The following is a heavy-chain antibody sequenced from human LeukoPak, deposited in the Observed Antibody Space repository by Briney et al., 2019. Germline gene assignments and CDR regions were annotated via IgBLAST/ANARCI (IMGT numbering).Heavy chain of an antibody. V-gene: IGHV1-8*01. J-gene: IGHJ4*02. CDR3: ARRSSSSWDY. Sequence: ASVKVSCKASGYTFTSYDINWVRQATGQGLEWMGWMNPNSGNTGYAQEFQGRVTMTRNTSISTAYMELSSLRSEDTAVYYCARRSSSSWDYWGQGTLVTVSS. CDR2: MNPNSGNT. D-gene: IGHD6-13*01. CDR1: GYTFTSYD.